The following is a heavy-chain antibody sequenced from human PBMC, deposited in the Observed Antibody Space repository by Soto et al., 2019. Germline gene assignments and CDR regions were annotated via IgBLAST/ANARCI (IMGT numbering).Heavy chain of an antibody. CDR3: AREGDAPYCAYGMDV. V-gene: IGHV1-18*01. CDR2: ISGYNGKT. CDR1: GYTFTSYG. J-gene: IGHJ6*02. Sequence: QVQLVQSGGEVKKPGASVKVSCKASGYTFTSYGISWVRQAPGQGLEWMGWISGYNGKTNYAQKVQDRVTMTTDTPXXTVYMELRRLRSADTAVYYCAREGDAPYCAYGMDVWGQGTTVTVSS. D-gene: IGHD2-21*02.